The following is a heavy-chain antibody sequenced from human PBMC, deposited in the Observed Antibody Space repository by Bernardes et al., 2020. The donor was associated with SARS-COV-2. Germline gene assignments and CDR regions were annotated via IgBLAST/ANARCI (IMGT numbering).Heavy chain of an antibody. CDR3: ARGPAAVSSGGSCYSGLCNYYYYYGMDV. CDR2: IYYSGST. D-gene: IGHD2-15*01. CDR1: GGSISSYY. V-gene: IGHV4-59*01. Sequence: SETLSLTCTVSGGSISSYYWSWIRQPPGKGLEWIGYIYYSGSTNYNPSLKSRVTISVDTSKNQFSLKLSSVTAADTAVYYCARGPAAVSSGGSCYSGLCNYYYYYGMDVWGQGTTVTVSS. J-gene: IGHJ6*02.